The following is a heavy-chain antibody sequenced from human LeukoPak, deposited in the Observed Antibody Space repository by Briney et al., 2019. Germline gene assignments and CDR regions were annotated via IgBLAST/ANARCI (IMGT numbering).Heavy chain of an antibody. V-gene: IGHV4-59*12. D-gene: IGHD6-19*01. Sequence: PSETLSLTCTVSGASISSYYWSWIRQPPGKGLEWIGCIYDSGTTYYNPSLKSRVTISMDTSKNQLSLKLTSVTAADTAVYYCARDPSGWYYFDYWGQGTLVTVSS. J-gene: IGHJ4*02. CDR3: ARDPSGWYYFDY. CDR1: GASISSYY. CDR2: IYDSGTT.